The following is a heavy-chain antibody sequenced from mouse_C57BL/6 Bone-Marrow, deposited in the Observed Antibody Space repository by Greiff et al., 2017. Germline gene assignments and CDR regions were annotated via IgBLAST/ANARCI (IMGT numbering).Heavy chain of an antibody. Sequence: QVQLQQSGAELARPGASVKLSCKASGYTFTSYGISWVKQRTGQGLEWIGEIYPRSGNTYYNEKFKGKDTLTADKSSSTAYMELRSLTSEDSAVYFCARGSGLTTVVAGAMDYWGQGTSVTVSS. D-gene: IGHD1-1*01. CDR1: GYTFTSYG. CDR2: IYPRSGNT. V-gene: IGHV1-81*01. CDR3: ARGSGLTTVVAGAMDY. J-gene: IGHJ4*01.